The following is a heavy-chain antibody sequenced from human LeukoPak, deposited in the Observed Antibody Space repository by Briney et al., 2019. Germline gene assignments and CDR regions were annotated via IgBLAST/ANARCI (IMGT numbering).Heavy chain of an antibody. CDR1: GGSFSGYY. J-gene: IGHJ4*02. D-gene: IGHD3-22*01. V-gene: IGHV4-34*01. CDR3: ARESFYYYDSSGYYSRYRYFDY. CDR2: INHSGST. Sequence: SETLSLTCAVYGGSFSGYYWSWIHQPPGKGLEWMGEINHSGSTNYNPSLKSRVTISVDTSKNQFSLKLSSVTAADTAVYYCARESFYYYDSSGYYSRYRYFDYWGQGTLVTVSS.